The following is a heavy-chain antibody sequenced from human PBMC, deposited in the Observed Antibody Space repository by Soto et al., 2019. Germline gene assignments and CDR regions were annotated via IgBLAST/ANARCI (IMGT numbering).Heavy chain of an antibody. CDR2: IDPSDSYT. V-gene: IGHV5-10-1*01. J-gene: IGHJ6*02. CDR3: ASRPSLELGGNYGMDV. Sequence: PGESLKISCNGSGYSFTSYWISWARQMPGKGLEWMGRIDPSDSYTNYSPSFQGHVTISADKSISTAYLQWSSLKASDTAMYYCASRPSLELGGNYGMDVWGQGTTVTVSS. CDR1: GYSFTSYW. D-gene: IGHD1-7*01.